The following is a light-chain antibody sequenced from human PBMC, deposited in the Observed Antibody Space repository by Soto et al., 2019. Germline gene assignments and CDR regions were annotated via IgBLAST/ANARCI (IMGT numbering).Light chain of an antibody. J-gene: IGLJ3*02. CDR3: GAWDSGLSAGL. V-gene: IGLV1-51*01. CDR1: SSNIGRNY. Sequence: QSVLTQPPSVSAAPGQKVTISCSGSSSNIGRNYVSWYQQFPGTAPRLLIYDTNKRPSGIPDRFSGSKSGTSATLAITGLQPGDEADYYCGAWDSGLSAGLFGGGTKLTVL. CDR2: DTN.